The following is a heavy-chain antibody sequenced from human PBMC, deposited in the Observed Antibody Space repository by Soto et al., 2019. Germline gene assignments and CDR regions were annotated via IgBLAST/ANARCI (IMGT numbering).Heavy chain of an antibody. J-gene: IGHJ4*02. CDR3: AHQRRRQQLVGCYFDY. D-gene: IGHD6-13*01. Sequence: QITLKESGPTLVKPTQTLTLTCTFSGFSLSTSGVGVGWIRQPPGKALEWLALIYWDDDKRYSPSLKSRLTITKDTSKNQVVLTMTNMDPVDTATYYCAHQRRRQQLVGCYFDYWGQGTLVTVSS. V-gene: IGHV2-5*02. CDR1: GFSLSTSGVG. CDR2: IYWDDDK.